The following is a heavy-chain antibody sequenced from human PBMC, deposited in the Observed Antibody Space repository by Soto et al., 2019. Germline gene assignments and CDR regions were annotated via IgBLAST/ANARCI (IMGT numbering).Heavy chain of an antibody. Sequence: PGGSLRLSCTASGFTFGDYAMSWFRQAPGKGLEWVGFIRSKAYGGTTEYAASVKGRFTVSRDDSKSIAYLQMNSLKTEDTAVYYCTRDRFTIFGVVTLYGMDVWGQGTTVTVSS. D-gene: IGHD3-3*01. CDR1: GFTFGDYA. CDR3: TRDRFTIFGVVTLYGMDV. J-gene: IGHJ6*02. V-gene: IGHV3-49*03. CDR2: IRSKAYGGTT.